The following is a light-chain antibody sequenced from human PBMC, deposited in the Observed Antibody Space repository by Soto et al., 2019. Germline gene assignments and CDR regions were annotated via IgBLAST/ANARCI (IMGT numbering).Light chain of an antibody. V-gene: IGKV1-5*01. CDR2: DAS. CDR3: QHYHSYFLT. Sequence: DIQMIQSPSTLSASVGDRVTITCRASQSISRSLAWYQQKPGKAPNLLIYDASSLESGVPSRFSGSGFGTEFTLTISSLQPDDFATYYCQHYHSYFLTFGPGT. J-gene: IGKJ3*01. CDR1: QSISRS.